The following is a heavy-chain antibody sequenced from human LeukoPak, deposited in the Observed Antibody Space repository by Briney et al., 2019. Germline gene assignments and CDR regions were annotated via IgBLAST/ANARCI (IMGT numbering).Heavy chain of an antibody. D-gene: IGHD6-19*01. CDR3: ARLGSGWLFDY. Sequence: GGSLRLSCAASGFIFSTYGMHWIRQAPGKGLEWVAVIWYDGGNKYYADSVKGRFTISKDNSKKTVDLQMNSLRAEDTAVYYCARLGSGWLFDYWGQGTLVTVSS. V-gene: IGHV3-33*01. CDR2: IWYDGGNK. CDR1: GFIFSTYG. J-gene: IGHJ4*02.